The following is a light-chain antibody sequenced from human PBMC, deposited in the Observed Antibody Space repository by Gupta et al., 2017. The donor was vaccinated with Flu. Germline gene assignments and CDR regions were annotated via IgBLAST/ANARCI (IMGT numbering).Light chain of an antibody. V-gene: IGLV3-21*02. CDR3: QVWDSNSDHVV. Sequence: GQTPRFTLGGNNIGSKGVHWYQQKPGPAPVLVVYDDSARPSGIPERFSGSNAGNTATLTISRVEAGDEADYYCQVWDSNSDHVVFGGGTKLTVL. CDR2: DDS. J-gene: IGLJ2*01. CDR1: NIGSKG.